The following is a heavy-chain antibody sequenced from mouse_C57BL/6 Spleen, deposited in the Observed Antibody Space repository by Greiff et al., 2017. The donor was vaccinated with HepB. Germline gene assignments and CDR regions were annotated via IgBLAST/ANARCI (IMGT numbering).Heavy chain of an antibody. CDR2: IDPEDGET. V-gene: IGHV14-2*01. Sequence: VQLQQSGAELVKPGASVKLSCTASGFNIKDYYMHWVKQRTEQGLEWIGRIDPEDGETKYAPNFQGKVTITTDTSSNTAYLQLSSLTSEGTAVYYCASLYINYEGGAMDYWGQGTSVTVSS. J-gene: IGHJ4*01. CDR3: ASLYINYEGGAMDY. D-gene: IGHD2-5*01. CDR1: GFNIKDYY.